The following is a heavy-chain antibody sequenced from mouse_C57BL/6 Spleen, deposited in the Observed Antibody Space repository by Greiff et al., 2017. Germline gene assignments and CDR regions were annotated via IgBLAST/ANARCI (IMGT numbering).Heavy chain of an antibody. V-gene: IGHV1-50*01. CDR2: IDPSDSYT. CDR3: ARRDGSSYWYLDV. D-gene: IGHD1-1*01. CDR1: GYTFTSYW. Sequence: VQLQQPGAELVKPGASVKLSCKASGYTFTSYWMQWVKQRPGQGLEWIGEIDPSDSYTNYNQNFKGKATLTVDTSSSTAYMQRSSLTSEDSAVYYGARRDGSSYWYLDVWGTGTTVTVSS. J-gene: IGHJ1*03.